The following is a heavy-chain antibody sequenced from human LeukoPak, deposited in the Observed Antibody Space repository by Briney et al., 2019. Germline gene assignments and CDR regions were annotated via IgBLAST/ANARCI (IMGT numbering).Heavy chain of an antibody. CDR1: GFTFSSYA. V-gene: IGHV3-23*01. CDR2: ISGSGGST. D-gene: IGHD6-25*01. J-gene: IGHJ4*02. Sequence: GGSLRLSCAASGFTFSSYAMSWVRQAPGKGLEWVSAISGSGGSTYYADSVKGRFTISRDNSKNTLYLQMSSLRAEDTAVYYCAKDRGGGFTRGSFDYWGQGTLVTVSS. CDR3: AKDRGGGFTRGSFDY.